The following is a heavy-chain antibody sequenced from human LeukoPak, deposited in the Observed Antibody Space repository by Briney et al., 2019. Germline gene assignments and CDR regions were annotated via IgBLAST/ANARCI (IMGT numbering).Heavy chain of an antibody. CDR1: GFTFSSYW. V-gene: IGHV3-74*01. CDR3: ARETYSSSSGLNDAFDI. J-gene: IGHJ3*02. Sequence: TGGSLRLSCAASGFTFSSYWMHWVRQAPGKGLVWVSRINSDGSTTTYADSVKGRFTISRDNAKNTLYLQMNSLRADDTAVYYCARETYSSSSGLNDAFDIWGQGTMVTVSS. D-gene: IGHD6-6*01. CDR2: INSDGSTT.